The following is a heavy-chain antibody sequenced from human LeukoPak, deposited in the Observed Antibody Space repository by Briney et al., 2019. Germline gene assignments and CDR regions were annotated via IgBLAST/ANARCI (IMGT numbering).Heavy chain of an antibody. D-gene: IGHD6-13*01. CDR2: IWYDGSNK. CDR3: ARDGIAAVAFDY. V-gene: IGHV3-33*01. CDR1: GFTFSSYG. J-gene: IGHJ4*02. Sequence: GGSLRLSCAASGFTFSSYGMHWVRQAPGKGLEWVAVIWYDGSNKYYADSVKGRSTISRDNSKNTLYLQMNSLRAEDTAVYYCARDGIAAVAFDYWGQGTLVTVSS.